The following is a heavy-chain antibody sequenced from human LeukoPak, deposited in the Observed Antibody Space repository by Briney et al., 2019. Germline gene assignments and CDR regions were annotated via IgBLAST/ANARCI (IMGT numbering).Heavy chain of an antibody. CDR2: ISGSGGST. J-gene: IGHJ3*02. CDR1: GFTFSSYA. V-gene: IGHV3-23*01. CDR3: ARGSLRAFDI. Sequence: GGSLRLSCAASGFTFSSYAMSWVRQAPGKGLEWVSAISGSGGSTYYADSVKGRFTISRDNAKNSLYLQMNSLRAEDTAVYYCARGSLRAFDIWGQGTMVTVSS.